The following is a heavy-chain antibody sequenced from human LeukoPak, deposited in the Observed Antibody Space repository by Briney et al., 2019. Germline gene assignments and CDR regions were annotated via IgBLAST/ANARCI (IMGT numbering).Heavy chain of an antibody. Sequence: PSETLSLTCTVSGGSISSSSYYWGWIRQPPGKGLEWIWSIYYSGSTYYNPSLKSRVTISVDTSKNQFSLKLSSVTAADTAVYYCARDRWGIAAAGTDRWGQGTLVTVSS. CDR3: ARDRWGIAAAGTDR. V-gene: IGHV4-39*07. CDR1: GGSISSSSYY. J-gene: IGHJ5*02. CDR2: IYYSGST. D-gene: IGHD6-13*01.